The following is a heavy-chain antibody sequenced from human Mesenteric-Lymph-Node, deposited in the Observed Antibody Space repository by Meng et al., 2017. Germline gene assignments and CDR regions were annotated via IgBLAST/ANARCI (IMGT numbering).Heavy chain of an antibody. CDR3: AKLTSF. D-gene: IGHD3-16*01. V-gene: IGHV3-23*04. J-gene: IGHJ4*02. CDR2: FAANNST. Sequence: GPLVESGGGLVQRGGSLRLSCAVSGFTFSSSSMSWVRQAPGKGLEWVSTFAANNSTYYAESVKGRFTISRDNSENTLSLQMNSLRAEDTAVYYCAKLTSFWGQGTLVTVSS. CDR1: GFTFSSSS.